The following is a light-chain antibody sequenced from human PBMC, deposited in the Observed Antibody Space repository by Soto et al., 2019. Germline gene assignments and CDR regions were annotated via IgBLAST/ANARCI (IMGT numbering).Light chain of an antibody. CDR3: HQFDNLPYT. J-gene: IGKJ2*01. V-gene: IGKV1-33*01. CDR2: DAS. Sequence: DIQMTQSPSSLSASVGDRVTITCQASQDITNYLNWYQQKPGKAPKLLIYDASRLDAGVPSRFSGNGSGTDFTFTITNLQPADIDPYYCHQFDNLPYTFGQGPKLEIK. CDR1: QDITNY.